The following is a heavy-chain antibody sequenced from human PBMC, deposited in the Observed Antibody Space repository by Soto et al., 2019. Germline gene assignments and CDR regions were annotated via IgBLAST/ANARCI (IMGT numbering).Heavy chain of an antibody. D-gene: IGHD5-18*01. Sequence: SETLSLTCAVYGGSFSGYYWSWIRQPPGKGLEWIGEINHSGSTNYNPSLKSRVTISVDTSKNKYSLKLSYVTAADTAVYYCARSIQLWYPLDFDYWGQGTMVTVSS. CDR3: ARSIQLWYPLDFDY. CDR1: GGSFSGYY. J-gene: IGHJ4*02. CDR2: INHSGST. V-gene: IGHV4-34*01.